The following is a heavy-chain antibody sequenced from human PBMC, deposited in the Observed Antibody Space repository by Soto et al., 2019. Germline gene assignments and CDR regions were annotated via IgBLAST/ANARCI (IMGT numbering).Heavy chain of an antibody. J-gene: IGHJ6*02. CDR1: GGSISSGGYY. CDR2: IYYSGST. Sequence: QVQLQESGPGLVKPSQTLSLTCTVSGGSISSGGYYWSWIRQHPGKGLEWIGYIYYSGSTYYNPSPKRRVTITVDTSTKQFSRKLSSVPAGDTAVYYSATDRIVGATNDMDVCGQGTTATVSS. D-gene: IGHD1-26*01. V-gene: IGHV4-31*03. CDR3: ATDRIVGATNDMDV.